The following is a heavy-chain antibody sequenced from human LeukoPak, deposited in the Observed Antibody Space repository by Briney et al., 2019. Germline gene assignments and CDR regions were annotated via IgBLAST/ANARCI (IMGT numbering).Heavy chain of an antibody. V-gene: IGHV1-2*02. D-gene: IGHD2-2*01. J-gene: IGHJ5*02. Sequence: ASVKVSCKASGYTFTGYYMHWVRQAPGQGLERMGWINPNSGGTNYAQKFQGRVTMTRDTSISTAYMELSRLRSDDTAVYYCARDLVVVVVGNWFDPWGQGTLVTVSS. CDR1: GYTFTGYY. CDR2: INPNSGGT. CDR3: ARDLVVVVVGNWFDP.